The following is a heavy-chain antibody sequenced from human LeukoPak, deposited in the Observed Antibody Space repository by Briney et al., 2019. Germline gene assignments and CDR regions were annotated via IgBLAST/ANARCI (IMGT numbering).Heavy chain of an antibody. CDR3: ARGTHDYGDYVHDY. V-gene: IGHV3-30-3*01. D-gene: IGHD4-17*01. Sequence: GGSLRLSCAAPGFTFSSYAMHWVRQAPGKGLEWVAVISYDGSNRYYADSVKGRFTISRDNSKNTLYLQMNSLRAEDTAVYYCARGTHDYGDYVHDYWGQGTLVTVSS. CDR1: GFTFSSYA. J-gene: IGHJ4*02. CDR2: ISYDGSNR.